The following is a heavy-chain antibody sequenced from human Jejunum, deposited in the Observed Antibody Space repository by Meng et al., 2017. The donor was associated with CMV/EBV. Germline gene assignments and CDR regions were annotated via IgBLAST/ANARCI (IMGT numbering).Heavy chain of an antibody. Sequence: LKISCAASGLTVTNYWMHWVRQAPGRGLVWVSSTNPAGTSTYYADSVKGRFTISRDNAKNTLYLQMNSLRAEDTAVYYCATVFDYWGQGTLVTVSS. J-gene: IGHJ4*02. CDR3: ATVFDY. CDR1: GLTVTNYW. D-gene: IGHD4-17*01. CDR2: TNPAGTST. V-gene: IGHV3-74*01.